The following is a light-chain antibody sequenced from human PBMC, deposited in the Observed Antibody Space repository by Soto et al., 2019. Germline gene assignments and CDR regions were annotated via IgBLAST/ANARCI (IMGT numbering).Light chain of an antibody. V-gene: IGKV3-11*01. CDR2: DSS. CDR1: QSVTTY. CDR3: QQRVNRVT. Sequence: DIVLTQSPATLSLSPGERASLSCRASQSVTTYLAWYQQKPGQAPRLLIYDSSNRATGIPPRFSGSGSGTDFNLTISSLESEDFAVYYCQQRVNRVTFGGGTKVEI. J-gene: IGKJ4*01.